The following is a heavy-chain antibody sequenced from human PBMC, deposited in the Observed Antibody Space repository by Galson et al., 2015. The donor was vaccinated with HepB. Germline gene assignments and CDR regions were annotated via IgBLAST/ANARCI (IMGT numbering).Heavy chain of an antibody. CDR1: GFTFSSYG. J-gene: IGHJ4*02. CDR2: IWYDGSEK. Sequence: SLRLSCAASGFTFSSYGMHWVRQAPGKGLEWVAVIWYDGSEKYYANSVKGRFTISRDNSKNTLYLQMNSLRAEDTAVYYCARSGGTCSSTSCYFYFDYWGQGTLVTVSS. CDR3: ARSGGTCSSTSCYFYFDY. D-gene: IGHD2-2*01. V-gene: IGHV3-33*01.